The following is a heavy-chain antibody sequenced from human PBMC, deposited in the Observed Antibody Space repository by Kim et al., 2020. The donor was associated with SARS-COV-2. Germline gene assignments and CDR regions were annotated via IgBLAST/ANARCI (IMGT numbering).Heavy chain of an antibody. CDR2: IYPGDSDT. D-gene: IGHD2-2*01. V-gene: IGHV5-51*01. Sequence: GESLKISCKGSGYSFTSYWIGWVRQMPGKGLEWMGIIYPGDSDTRYSPSFQGQVTISADKSISTAYLQWSSLKASDTAMYYCARQSGEEGPISYCSSTSCRPSGYYYGMDVWGQGTTVTVSS. J-gene: IGHJ6*02. CDR3: ARQSGEEGPISYCSSTSCRPSGYYYGMDV. CDR1: GYSFTSYW.